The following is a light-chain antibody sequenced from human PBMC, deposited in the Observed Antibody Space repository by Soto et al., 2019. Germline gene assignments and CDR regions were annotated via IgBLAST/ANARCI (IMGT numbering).Light chain of an antibody. V-gene: IGKV3-20*01. J-gene: IGKJ1*01. CDR3: QQYGSSPRT. CDR1: QSVSPY. CDR2: GAS. Sequence: EIPLPRSQGTLSLSPWARATLSCRASQSVSPYLAWYQHKPGQAPRLLIYGASSRATGIPDRFSGSGSGTDFTLTISSLQPEDFALYYCQQYGSSPRTFGHGTKVDIK.